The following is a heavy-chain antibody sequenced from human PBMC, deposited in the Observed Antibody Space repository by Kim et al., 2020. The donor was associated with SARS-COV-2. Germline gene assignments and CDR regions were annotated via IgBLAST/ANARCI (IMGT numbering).Heavy chain of an antibody. D-gene: IGHD3-16*01. V-gene: IGHV4-34*01. J-gene: IGHJ4*02. Sequence: SETLSLTCAVYGVSFSGYYWSWFRQPPGKGLEWIGQVSHSGDTNYNPSLKSRVTISPDTSKNQFSLKLNSVTVADTAVYYCARRFPAKTVDYWGQGTLVTVSS. CDR1: GVSFSGYY. CDR2: VSHSGDT. CDR3: ARRFPAKTVDY.